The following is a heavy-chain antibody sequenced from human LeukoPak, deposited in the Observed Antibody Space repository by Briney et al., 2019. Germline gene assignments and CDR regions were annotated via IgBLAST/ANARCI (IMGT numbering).Heavy chain of an antibody. CDR1: GGTFSSYT. CDR3: ARVNGYSYGSMYYFDY. CDR2: IIPILGIA. V-gene: IGHV1-69*02. J-gene: IGHJ4*02. D-gene: IGHD5-18*01. Sequence: GASVKVSCKASGGTFSSYTISWVRQAPGQGLEWMGRIIPILGIANYAQKFQGRVTITADKSTSTAYMELSSLRSEDTAVYYCARVNGYSYGSMYYFDYWGQGTLVTVSS.